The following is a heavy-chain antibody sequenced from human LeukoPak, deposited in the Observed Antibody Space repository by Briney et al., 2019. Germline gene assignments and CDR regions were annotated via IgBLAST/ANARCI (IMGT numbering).Heavy chain of an antibody. J-gene: IGHJ4*02. Sequence: PGRSLRLSCAASGFPFSSFDMNWVRQAPGKGLEWVSYISSSGRAIYYADSVEGRFTISRDNAKNSLYLQMNSLRAEDTAVYFCARADYWGQGTLVTVSS. CDR2: ISSSGRAI. CDR3: ARADY. V-gene: IGHV3-48*03. CDR1: GFPFSSFD.